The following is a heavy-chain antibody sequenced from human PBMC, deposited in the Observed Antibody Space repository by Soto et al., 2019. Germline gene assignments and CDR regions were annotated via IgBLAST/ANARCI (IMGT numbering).Heavy chain of an antibody. Sequence: QVQLQESGPGLVKTSQTLSLTCTVSGGAINSEDSYWGWIRQPPGKGLGWIGYIYYSGSTDYNPSIKSRLTMSAGTPTSYISMGLSSEIAPNTARYYCARGPSVTVTKATYYLDYWCQGALVTDSS. CDR3: ARGPSVTVTKATYYLDY. CDR2: IYYSGST. J-gene: IGHJ4*02. CDR1: GGAINSEDSY. V-gene: IGHV4-30-4*01. D-gene: IGHD4-17*01.